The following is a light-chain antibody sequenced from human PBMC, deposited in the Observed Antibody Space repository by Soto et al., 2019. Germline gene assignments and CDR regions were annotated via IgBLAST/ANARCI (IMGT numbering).Light chain of an antibody. CDR3: QVWDIMTDNYV. CDR2: YDS. CDR1: NIGNKR. J-gene: IGLJ1*01. V-gene: IGLV3-21*04. Sequence: SYELTQSPSVSVAPEKTATITCGGNNIGNKRVHSYRQKPGQAPVLLISYDSDRPSGIPERFSGSNSGNTATLTISRVEAGDEADYYCQVWDIMTDNYVFGSGTKVTVL.